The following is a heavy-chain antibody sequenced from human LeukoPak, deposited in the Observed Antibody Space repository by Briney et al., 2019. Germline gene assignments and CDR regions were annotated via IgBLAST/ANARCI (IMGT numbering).Heavy chain of an antibody. CDR2: ISAYNGNT. V-gene: IGHV1-18*01. CDR1: GYTFTSYG. J-gene: IGHJ6*03. D-gene: IGHD4-11*01. CDR3: ASSVVTTDYYYMDV. Sequence: ASVKVSCKASGYTFTSYGISWVRQAPGQGLEWMGWISAYNGNTNYAQKLQGRVTMTTDTSTSTAYMELRSLRSDDTAVYYCASSVVTTDYYYMDVWGKGTTVTVSS.